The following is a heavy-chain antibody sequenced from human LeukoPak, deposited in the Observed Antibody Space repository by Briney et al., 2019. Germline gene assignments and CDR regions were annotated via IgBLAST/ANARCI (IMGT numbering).Heavy chain of an antibody. D-gene: IGHD3-22*01. V-gene: IGHV4-39*07. J-gene: IGHJ5*02. CDR3: ARVGSSGYHGWFDP. Sequence: PSETLSLTCTVSGGSISSSSYYWGWIRQPPGKGLEWIGSIYYSGSTYYNPSLKSRVTISVDTSKNQFSLKLSSVTAADTAVYYCARVGSSGYHGWFDPWGQGTLVTVSS. CDR1: GGSISSSSYY. CDR2: IYYSGST.